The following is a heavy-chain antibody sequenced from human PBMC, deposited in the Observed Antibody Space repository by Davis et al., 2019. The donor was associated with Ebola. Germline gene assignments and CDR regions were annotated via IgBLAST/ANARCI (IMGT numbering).Heavy chain of an antibody. V-gene: IGHV3-15*01. CDR1: GLSVSDAW. J-gene: IGHJ4*02. CDR3: TTDRGLEARPLFDW. Sequence: PGGSLRLSCAASGLSVSDAWMGWVRQAPGKGLEPIGRLKDKIYYGAIDYAAPVKGRFTISRDESKNTVSLRMDSLKTEDTGVYFCTTDRGLEARPLFDWWGQGTLVTVSS. CDR2: LKDKIYYGAI. D-gene: IGHD6-6*01.